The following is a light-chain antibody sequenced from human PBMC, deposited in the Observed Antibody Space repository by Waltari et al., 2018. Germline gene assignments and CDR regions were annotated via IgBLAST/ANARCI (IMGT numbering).Light chain of an antibody. CDR1: QSVSRNY. CDR2: GAS. CDR3: QQYGGSPRT. Sequence: EIVLTQSPGTLSLSPGERATLSCRASQSVSRNYLAWYQHKPGQAPRLLIYGASSRATGIPDRFSGSGSGTDFTLTISRVEPEDFAVYYCQQYGGSPRTFGQGTKVEIK. J-gene: IGKJ1*01. V-gene: IGKV3-20*01.